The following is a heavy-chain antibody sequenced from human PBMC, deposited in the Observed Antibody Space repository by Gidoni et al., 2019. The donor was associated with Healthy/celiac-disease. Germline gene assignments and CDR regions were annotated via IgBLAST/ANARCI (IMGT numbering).Heavy chain of an antibody. CDR1: GFTFDDYA. V-gene: IGHV3-9*01. J-gene: IGHJ4*02. Sequence: EVQLVESGGGLVQPGRSLRLSCAASGFTFDDYAMHWVRQAPGKGLDGGSGISGNSGSIGYADSVKGRFTISRDNAKNSLYLQMNSLRAEDTALYYCAKGLVSGWRYYFDYWGQGTLVTVSS. CDR3: AKGLVSGWRYYFDY. CDR2: ISGNSGSI. D-gene: IGHD6-19*01.